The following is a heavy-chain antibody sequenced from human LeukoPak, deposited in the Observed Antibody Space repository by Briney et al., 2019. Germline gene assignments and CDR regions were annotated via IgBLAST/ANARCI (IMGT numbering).Heavy chain of an antibody. D-gene: IGHD6-19*01. CDR3: AKGWGPPSIAVTGTGFDY. CDR2: ISGSGGST. J-gene: IGHJ4*02. Sequence: PGGSLTLSCAASGFTFSSYAMSWVRQSPGEGLEWFSAISGSGGSTYYADSVKGRFTISRDNSKNTLYLQMNSLRAEDTAVYYCAKGWGPPSIAVTGTGFDYWGQGTLVTVSS. CDR1: GFTFSSYA. V-gene: IGHV3-23*01.